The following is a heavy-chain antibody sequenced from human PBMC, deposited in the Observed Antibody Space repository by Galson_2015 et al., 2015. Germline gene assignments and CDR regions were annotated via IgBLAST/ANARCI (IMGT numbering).Heavy chain of an antibody. V-gene: IGHV3-9*01. CDR2: ISWNSGSI. D-gene: IGHD5-18*01. CDR1: GFTFDDYA. J-gene: IGHJ4*02. Sequence: SLRLSCAASGFTFDDYAMHWVRQAPGKGLEWVSGISWNSGSIGYADSVKGRFTISRDNAKNSLYPQMNSLRAEDTALYYCAKDTPETAKVYGLDDWGQGTLVTVSS. CDR3: AKDTPETAKVYGLDD.